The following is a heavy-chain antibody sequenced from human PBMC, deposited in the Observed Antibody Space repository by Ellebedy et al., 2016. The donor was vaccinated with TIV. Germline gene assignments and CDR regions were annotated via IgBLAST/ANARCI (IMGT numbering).Heavy chain of an antibody. CDR2: INAGNGNT. V-gene: IGHV1-3*01. J-gene: IGHJ5*02. Sequence: AASVKVSCKASGYTFTTYAVHWVRQAPGQRLEWMGWINAGNGNTKYSQKFQGRVTITRDTSASTAYMEQSSLRPEDTAVYYCARGRVVGSNTKGTTNWFDPWGQGTLVTVSS. CDR3: ARGRVVGSNTKGTTNWFDP. CDR1: GYTFTTYA. D-gene: IGHD1-1*01.